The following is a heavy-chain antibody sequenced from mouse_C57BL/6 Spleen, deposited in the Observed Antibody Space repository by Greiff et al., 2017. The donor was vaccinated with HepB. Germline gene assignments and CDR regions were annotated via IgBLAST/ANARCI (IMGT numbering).Heavy chain of an antibody. V-gene: IGHV5-16*01. CDR1: GFTFSDYY. Sequence: EVMLVESEGGLVQPGSSMKLSCTASGFTFSDYYMAWVRQVPEKGLEWVANINYDGSSTYYLDSLKSRFIISRDNAKNILYLQMSSLKSEDTATYYCARDRDYYGSSGFAYWGQGTLVTVSA. CDR2: INYDGSST. J-gene: IGHJ3*01. CDR3: ARDRDYYGSSGFAY. D-gene: IGHD1-1*01.